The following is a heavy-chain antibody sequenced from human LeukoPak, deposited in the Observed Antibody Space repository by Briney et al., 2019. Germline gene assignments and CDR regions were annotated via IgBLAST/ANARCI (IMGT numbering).Heavy chain of an antibody. J-gene: IGHJ5*02. CDR1: GYTFTSYY. Sequence: ASVKVSCKASGYTFTSYYMHWVRQAPGQGLEWMGIINPSGGSTSYAQKFQGRVTMTRDTSTSTVYMELSSLRSEDTAVYYCARDRSPWRPEYWFDPWGQGTLVTVSS. CDR2: INPSGGST. CDR3: ARDRSPWRPEYWFDP. D-gene: IGHD1-14*01. V-gene: IGHV1-46*01.